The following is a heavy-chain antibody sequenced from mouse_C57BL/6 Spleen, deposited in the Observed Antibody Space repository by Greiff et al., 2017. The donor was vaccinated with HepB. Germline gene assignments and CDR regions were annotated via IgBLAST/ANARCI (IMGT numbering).Heavy chain of an antibody. CDR2: INPNNGGT. V-gene: IGHV1-26*01. J-gene: IGHJ2*01. CDR1: GYTFTDYY. CDR3: ARGGERRYFDY. Sequence: VQLQQSGPELVKPGASVKISCKASGYTFTDYYMNWVKQSHGKSLEWIGDINPNNGGTSYNQKFKGKATLTVDKSSSTAYMELRSLTSEDSAVYYCARGGERRYFDYWGQGTTLTVSS.